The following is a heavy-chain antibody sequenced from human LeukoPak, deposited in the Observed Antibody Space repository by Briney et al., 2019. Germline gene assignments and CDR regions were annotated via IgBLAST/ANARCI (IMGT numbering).Heavy chain of an antibody. D-gene: IGHD5-18*01. CDR1: GFTFSSYG. V-gene: IGHV3-30*18. Sequence: GGSLRLSCAASGFTFSSYGMHWVRQAPGKGLEWVAVISYDGSNKYYADSVKGRFTISRDNSKNTLYLQMNSLRAEDTAVYYCAKRGYSYAPDAFDIWGQGTMVTVSS. J-gene: IGHJ3*02. CDR3: AKRGYSYAPDAFDI. CDR2: ISYDGSNK.